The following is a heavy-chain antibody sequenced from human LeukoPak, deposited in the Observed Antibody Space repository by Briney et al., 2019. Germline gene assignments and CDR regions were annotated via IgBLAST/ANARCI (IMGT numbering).Heavy chain of an antibody. CDR3: ARGVYVRYFDY. V-gene: IGHV4-31*03. D-gene: IGHD2/OR15-2a*01. J-gene: IGHJ4*02. CDR1: GGSISSGGYY. Sequence: PSETLSLTCTVSGGSISSGGYYWSWIRQHPGKGLEWIGHIYYSGSTYYNPSLKSRVTISVDTSKNQFSLKLSSVTAADTAVYYCARGVYVRYFDYWGQGTLVTVSP. CDR2: IYYSGST.